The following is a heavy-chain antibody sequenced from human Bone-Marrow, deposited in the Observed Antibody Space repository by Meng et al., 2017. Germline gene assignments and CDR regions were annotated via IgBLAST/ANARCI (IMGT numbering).Heavy chain of an antibody. D-gene: IGHD6-19*01. CDR3: ARDTIAVAGTSKRSDAFDI. V-gene: IGHV3-20*04. J-gene: IGHJ3*02. Sequence: GESLKISCAASGFTFSSYAMIWVRQAPGKGLEWVSGINWNGGSTGYADSVKGRFTISRDNAKNSLYLQMNSLRAEDTALYYCARDTIAVAGTSKRSDAFDIWGQGTMVTVSS. CDR2: INWNGGST. CDR1: GFTFSSYA.